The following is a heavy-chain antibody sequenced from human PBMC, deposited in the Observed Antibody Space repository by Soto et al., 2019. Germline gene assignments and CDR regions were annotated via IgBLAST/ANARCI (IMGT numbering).Heavy chain of an antibody. D-gene: IGHD6-13*01. CDR1: GFTFSSYA. J-gene: IGHJ6*02. V-gene: IGHV3-30-3*01. Sequence: VGSLRLSCAASGFTFSSYAMHWVRQAPGKGLEWVAVISYDGSNKYYADSVKGRFTISRDNSKNTLYLQMNSLRAEDTAVYYCARDQQLAYYYYYGMDVWGQGTTVTV. CDR2: ISYDGSNK. CDR3: ARDQQLAYYYYYGMDV.